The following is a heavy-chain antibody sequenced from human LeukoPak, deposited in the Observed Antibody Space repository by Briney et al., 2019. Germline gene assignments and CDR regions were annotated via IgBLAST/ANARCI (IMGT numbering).Heavy chain of an antibody. CDR2: IKQDGGET. CDR1: DFIFSSYW. J-gene: IGHJ4*02. CDR3: AGGVWPRSNY. D-gene: IGHD6-13*01. Sequence: GGSLRLSCVASDFIFSSYWMTWVRQAPGKGLEWVANIKQDGGETYYVGSVKGRFTISRDNARNSLYLQMNSLRAEDTAIYYCAGGVWPRSNYWGQGTPVTVSS. V-gene: IGHV3-7*01.